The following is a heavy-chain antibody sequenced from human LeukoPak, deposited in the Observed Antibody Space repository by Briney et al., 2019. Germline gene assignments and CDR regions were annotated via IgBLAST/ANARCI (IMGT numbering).Heavy chain of an antibody. J-gene: IGHJ4*02. D-gene: IGHD3-10*01. CDR2: INPSGGST. CDR3: ASGYYGSRFDY. V-gene: IGHV1-46*01. CDR1: GYTFTNYY. Sequence: GASVKVSCKASGYTFTNYYMHWVRQAPGQGLEWMGIINPSGGSTNYAQKFQGRVTMTRDMSTSTVYMELSSLRSEDTAVYYCASGYYGSRFDYWGQGTLVTVSS.